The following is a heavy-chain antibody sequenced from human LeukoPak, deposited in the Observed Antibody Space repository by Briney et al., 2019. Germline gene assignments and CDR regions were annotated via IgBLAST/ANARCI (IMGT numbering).Heavy chain of an antibody. D-gene: IGHD6-13*01. Sequence: GGSLRLSCAASGFTFSNYWMSWVRQAPGKGLEWVANIKQDGSEKYYVDSVKGRFAISRDNAKNSLYLQMDSLRAEDTAVYYCASGQQLAYWGQGTLVTVSA. V-gene: IGHV3-7*03. CDR1: GFTFSNYW. J-gene: IGHJ4*02. CDR3: ASGQQLAY. CDR2: IKQDGSEK.